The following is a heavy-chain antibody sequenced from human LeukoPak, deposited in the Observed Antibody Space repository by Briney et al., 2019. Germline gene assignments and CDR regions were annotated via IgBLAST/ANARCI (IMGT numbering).Heavy chain of an antibody. CDR2: IYYGGSA. Sequence: PSETLSLTCTVSGGSISSSYYYWVYIRQPPGKGLEWIGGIYYGGSAYYNPSLKSRVAISIDTSKNQFSLNLSSVTAADTAVYYCARVAQLYFGESSSDYWGQGTLVTVSS. J-gene: IGHJ4*02. CDR1: GGSISSSYYY. D-gene: IGHD3-10*01. V-gene: IGHV4-39*07. CDR3: ARVAQLYFGESSSDY.